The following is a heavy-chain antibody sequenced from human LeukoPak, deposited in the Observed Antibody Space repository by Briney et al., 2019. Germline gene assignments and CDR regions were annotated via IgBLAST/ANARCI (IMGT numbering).Heavy chain of an antibody. CDR2: ISYDGSNK. Sequence: GGSLRLSCAASGFTFSSYAMHWVRQAPGKGLEWVAVISYDGSNKYYADSVKGRFAVSRDNSKNTLYLQMNSLRAEDTAVYYCAREANYYDSSGYYSYYSGMDVWAQGTTVTVSS. D-gene: IGHD3-22*01. V-gene: IGHV3-30*09. CDR1: GFTFSSYA. J-gene: IGHJ6*02. CDR3: AREANYYDSSGYYSYYSGMDV.